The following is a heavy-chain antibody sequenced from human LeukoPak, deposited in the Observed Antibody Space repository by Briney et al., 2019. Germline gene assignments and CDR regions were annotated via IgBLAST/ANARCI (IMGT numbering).Heavy chain of an antibody. CDR3: ARKDGDY. V-gene: IGHV4-4*07. Sequence: SETLSLTCTVSGASISAFHWTWFRQPAGKGLEWIGLIYSSGSTLFNPSLKSRVAMTVDLTKNQLSLKLTSVTAADTAMYYCARKDGDYWGRGTLVTVSS. J-gene: IGHJ4*02. CDR2: IYSSGST. CDR1: GASISAFH.